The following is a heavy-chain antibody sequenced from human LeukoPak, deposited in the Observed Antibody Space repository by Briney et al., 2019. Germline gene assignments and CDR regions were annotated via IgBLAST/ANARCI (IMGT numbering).Heavy chain of an antibody. CDR3: ARGGPNYDILTGYYTLNWFDP. CDR2: INPNSGGT. Sequence: ASVKVSCKASGYTFTCYYMHWVRQAPGQGLEWMGRINPNSGGTNYAQKFQGRVTMTRDTSISTAYMELSRLRSDDTAVYYCARGGPNYDILTGYYTLNWFDPWGQGTLVTVSS. J-gene: IGHJ5*02. CDR1: GYTFTCYY. V-gene: IGHV1-2*06. D-gene: IGHD3-9*01.